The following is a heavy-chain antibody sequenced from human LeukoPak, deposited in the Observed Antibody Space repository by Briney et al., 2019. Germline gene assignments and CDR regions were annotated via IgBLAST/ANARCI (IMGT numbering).Heavy chain of an antibody. D-gene: IGHD6-13*01. CDR2: IRYDGSNK. V-gene: IGHV3-30*02. J-gene: IGHJ4*02. CDR3: ARDLTVAAANYYFDN. CDR1: GFTFSSYG. Sequence: GGSLRLSCAASGFTFSSYGMHWVRQAPGKGLEWVAFIRYDGSNKYYADSVKGRFTISRDNSKNTLYLQMNSLRAEDTAMYYCARDLTVAAANYYFDNWGQGTLVTVSS.